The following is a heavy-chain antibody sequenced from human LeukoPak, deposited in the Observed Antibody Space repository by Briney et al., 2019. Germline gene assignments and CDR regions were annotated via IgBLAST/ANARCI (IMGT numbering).Heavy chain of an antibody. CDR2: INHSGST. Sequence: SETLSLTCAVYGGSFSGYYWSWIRQPPGKGLEWIGEINHSGSTNYNPSLKSRVTISVDTSKNQSSLKLSSVTAADTAVYYCARGSSNSSSWYVDYWGQGTLVTVSS. CDR3: ARGSSNSSSWYVDY. D-gene: IGHD6-13*01. J-gene: IGHJ4*02. V-gene: IGHV4-34*01. CDR1: GGSFSGYY.